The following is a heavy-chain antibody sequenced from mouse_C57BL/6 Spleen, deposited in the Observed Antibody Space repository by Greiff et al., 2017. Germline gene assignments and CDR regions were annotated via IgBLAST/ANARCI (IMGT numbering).Heavy chain of an antibody. CDR1: GFTFSSYA. CDR3: ARGYYGLFDY. V-gene: IGHV5-4*03. Sequence: DVMLVESGGGLVKPGGSLKLSCAASGFTFSSYAMSWVRQTPEKRLEWVATISDGGSYTYYPDNVKGRFTISRDNAKNNLYLQMSHLKSEDTAMYYCARGYYGLFDYWGQGTTLTVSS. J-gene: IGHJ2*01. CDR2: ISDGGSYT. D-gene: IGHD1-2*01.